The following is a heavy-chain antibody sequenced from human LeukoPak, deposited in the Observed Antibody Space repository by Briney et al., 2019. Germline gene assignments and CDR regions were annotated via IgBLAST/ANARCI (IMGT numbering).Heavy chain of an antibody. Sequence: SVKVSCXASGGTFSSYAISWVRQARGQGLEWMGGIIPIFGTANYAQKFQGRVTITADESTSTAYMELSSLRSEGTAVYYCARWYNWNYVAYFDYWGQGTLVTVSS. V-gene: IGHV1-69*13. CDR3: ARWYNWNYVAYFDY. CDR2: IIPIFGTA. J-gene: IGHJ4*02. D-gene: IGHD1-7*01. CDR1: GGTFSSYA.